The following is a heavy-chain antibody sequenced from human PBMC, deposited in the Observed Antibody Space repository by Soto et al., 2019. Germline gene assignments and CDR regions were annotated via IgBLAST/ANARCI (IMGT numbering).Heavy chain of an antibody. D-gene: IGHD3-10*01. V-gene: IGHV4-30-2*01. CDR2: IYHSGST. J-gene: IGHJ5*02. Sequence: SGTLSLTCVVSGGSISGGGYSWSWIRQPSGKGLEWIGYIYHSGSTYYNPSLKSRVTISVDRSKNQFSLKLSSVTAADTAVYYCARIGSGLLWFGELSFFTGFDPWGQGTLVTVSS. CDR1: GGSISGGGYS. CDR3: ARIGSGLLWFGELSFFTGFDP.